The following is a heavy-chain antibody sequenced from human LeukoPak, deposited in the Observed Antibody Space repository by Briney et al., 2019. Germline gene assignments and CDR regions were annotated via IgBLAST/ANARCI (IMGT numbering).Heavy chain of an antibody. D-gene: IGHD3-10*01. V-gene: IGHV3-74*01. J-gene: IGHJ3*02. CDR2: INSDGSST. CDR3: ARDLGEQWANDAFDI. Sequence: GGSLRLSCAASGFTFSSYWMHWVRQAPGKGLVWVSRINSDGSSTSYADSVKGRFTISRDNAKNTLYLQMNSLRAEDTAVYYCARDLGEQWANDAFDIWGQGTMVTVSS. CDR1: GFTFSSYW.